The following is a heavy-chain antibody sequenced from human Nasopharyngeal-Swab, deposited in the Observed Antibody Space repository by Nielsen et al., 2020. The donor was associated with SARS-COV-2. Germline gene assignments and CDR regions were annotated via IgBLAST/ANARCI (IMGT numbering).Heavy chain of an antibody. V-gene: IGHV3-23*01. J-gene: IGHJ4*02. CDR2: IDAGGGNT. CDR3: ARDRSGETGTVGAD. CDR1: GFTFSTYA. Sequence: GESLKISCAASGFTFSTYAMTWVRQAPGKGLEWVSTIDAGGGNTWYADSVKGRFTISKDNAKNTMYLQMNSLRADDTAMYFCARDRSGETGTVGADWGQGTLVTVSS. D-gene: IGHD1-7*01.